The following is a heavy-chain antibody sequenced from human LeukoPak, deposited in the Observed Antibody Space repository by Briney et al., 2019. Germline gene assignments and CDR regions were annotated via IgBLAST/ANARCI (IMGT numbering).Heavy chain of an antibody. CDR2: IIPIFGTA. Sequence: SVKVSCKASGGTFISYAISWVRQAPGQGLEWRGGIIPIFGTANYAQKFQGRVTITTDESTSTAYMELSSLRSEDTAVYYCARGYYYDSSGYFAYWGQGTLVTVSS. V-gene: IGHV1-69*05. CDR3: ARGYYYDSSGYFAY. CDR1: GGTFISYA. D-gene: IGHD3-22*01. J-gene: IGHJ4*02.